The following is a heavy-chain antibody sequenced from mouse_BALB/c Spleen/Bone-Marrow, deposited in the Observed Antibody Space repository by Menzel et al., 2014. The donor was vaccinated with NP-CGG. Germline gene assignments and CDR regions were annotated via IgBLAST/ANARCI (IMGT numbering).Heavy chain of an antibody. CDR3: ARGYYCGHLDY. Sequence: EVQLQESGGGLVQPGGSLKLSCAASGFDFSRYWMSWVRPAPGKGLEWIGEINPDSSTINYTPSLKDKFIISRDNAKNTLFLQMSKVRSEDTALYYCARGYYCGHLDYWGQGTTLTVS. D-gene: IGHD2-1*01. V-gene: IGHV4-1*02. J-gene: IGHJ2*01. CDR1: GFDFSRYW. CDR2: INPDSSTI.